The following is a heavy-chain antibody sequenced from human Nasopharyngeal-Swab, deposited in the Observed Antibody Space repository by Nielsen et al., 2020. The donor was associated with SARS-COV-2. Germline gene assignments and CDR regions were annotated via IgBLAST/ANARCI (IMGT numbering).Heavy chain of an antibody. J-gene: IGHJ3*02. Sequence: GESLKISCAASGFTFSSYAMSWVRQAPGKGLEWVSAISGSGGSTYYADSVKGRFTISRDNSKNTLYLQMNSLRAEDTAVYYCAKDHPPLVTTYAFDIWGQGTMVTVSS. CDR2: ISGSGGST. CDR1: GFTFSSYA. CDR3: AKDHPPLVTTYAFDI. V-gene: IGHV3-23*01. D-gene: IGHD4-17*01.